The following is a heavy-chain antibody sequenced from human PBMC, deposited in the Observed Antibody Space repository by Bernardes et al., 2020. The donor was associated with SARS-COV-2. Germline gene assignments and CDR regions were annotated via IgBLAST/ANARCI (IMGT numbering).Heavy chain of an antibody. D-gene: IGHD3-3*01. CDR1: GDSVSSASYY. CDR2: IFYDGST. Sequence: SESLSLTCAVSGDSVSSASYYWGWIRQPPGKGLEWIGNIFYDGSTYYSPSLQSRVTISVEMSKNQFSLKLSSVTAADTAVYYCTRGVEISGEVVLYYYDLDVWGQGTTLTVS. V-gene: IGHV4-39*01. J-gene: IGHJ6*02. CDR3: TRGVEISGEVVLYYYDLDV.